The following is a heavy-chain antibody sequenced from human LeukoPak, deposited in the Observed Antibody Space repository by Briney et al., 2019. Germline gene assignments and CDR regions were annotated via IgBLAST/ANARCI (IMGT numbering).Heavy chain of an antibody. CDR2: IRFDGSNK. CDR1: GFTFSSFG. Sequence: GGSLRLSCGASGFTFSSFGMHWVRQAPGKGLEWVAFIRFDGSNKYYADSVKGRFTISRDNSKNTLYLQMNSLRAEDTAVYYCAKEGDFDYWGQGTLVTVSS. D-gene: IGHD3-16*01. J-gene: IGHJ4*02. V-gene: IGHV3-30*02. CDR3: AKEGDFDY.